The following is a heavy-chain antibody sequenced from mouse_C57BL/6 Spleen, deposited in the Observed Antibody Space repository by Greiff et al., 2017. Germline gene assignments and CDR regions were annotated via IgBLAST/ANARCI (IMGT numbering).Heavy chain of an antibody. J-gene: IGHJ3*01. V-gene: IGHV2-9*01. Sequence: VTLMESGPGLVAPSQSLSIPCTVSGFSLTSYGVDWVRPPPGKGLEWLGVIWGGGSTNSNSALMFRMSISKGNSKIQFFLIMNILQTDDTAMYFCAKHIDYDVVADWGQGTLATVSA. CDR3: AKHIDYDVVAD. CDR1: GFSLTSYG. D-gene: IGHD2-4*01. CDR2: IWGGGST.